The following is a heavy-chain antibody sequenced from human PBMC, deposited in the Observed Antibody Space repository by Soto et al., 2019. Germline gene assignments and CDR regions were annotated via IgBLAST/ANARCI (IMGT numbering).Heavy chain of an antibody. D-gene: IGHD3-10*01. CDR1: EFTFGSYS. V-gene: IGHV3-48*01. CDR2: ISSSSSTI. CDR3: ALSYYGSGTSFDY. J-gene: IGHJ4*02. Sequence: GGPMRLSNAVAEFTFGSYSMNCVRQDPGKGLEWVSYISSSSSTIYYADSVKGRFTISRDNAKNSLYLQMNSLRAEDTAVYYCALSYYGSGTSFDYWGQGTLVTVSS.